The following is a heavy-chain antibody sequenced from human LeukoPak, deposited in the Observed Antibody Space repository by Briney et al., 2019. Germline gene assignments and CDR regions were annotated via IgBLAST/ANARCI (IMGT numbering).Heavy chain of an antibody. V-gene: IGHV3-30*04. J-gene: IGHJ4*02. CDR2: ISYDGSNK. CDR1: GFTFSSYA. Sequence: GGSLRLSYAASGFTFSSYAMHWVRQAPGKGLEWVAVISYDGSNKFYADSVKGRFTISRDNSKNTLYLQMNSLRAEDTAVYYCGGPHYFDYWGQGTLVTVSS. CDR3: GGPHYFDY.